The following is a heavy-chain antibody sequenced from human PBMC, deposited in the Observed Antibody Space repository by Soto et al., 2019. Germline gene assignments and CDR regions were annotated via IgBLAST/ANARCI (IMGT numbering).Heavy chain of an antibody. D-gene: IGHD3-10*01. V-gene: IGHV1-69*01. CDR2: IIPIFGTA. Sequence: QVQLVQSGAEVKKPGSSVKVSCKASGGTFSSYAISWVRQAPGQGLEWMGGIIPIFGTANYAQKFQGRVTIPADESTSTAYMERSSLRSEDTDVYYCARGGNPMVRGVTLDYWGQGTLVTVSS. CDR3: ARGGNPMVRGVTLDY. CDR1: GGTFSSYA. J-gene: IGHJ4*02.